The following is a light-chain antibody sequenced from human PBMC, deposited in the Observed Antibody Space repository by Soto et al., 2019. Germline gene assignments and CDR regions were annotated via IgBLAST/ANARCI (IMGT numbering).Light chain of an antibody. J-gene: IGKJ4*01. CDR3: QHTYITIS. CDR1: QNISTY. Sequence: DIQVTQSPSSLSASVGDRDTISCRASQNISTYLHWFQQRPGGAPKLLISRTSNLEIAVPSRFGGSGSGTDFTLTISDLQAEDSASYYCQHTYITISFGGGTKVE. CDR2: RTS. V-gene: IGKV1-39*01.